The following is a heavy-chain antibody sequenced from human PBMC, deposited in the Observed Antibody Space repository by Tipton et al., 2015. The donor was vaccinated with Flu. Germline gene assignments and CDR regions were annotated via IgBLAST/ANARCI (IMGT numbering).Heavy chain of an antibody. V-gene: IGHV4-39*01. CDR2: IHRTGNS. Sequence: LRLSCTVSGGSISSSTYYWGWIRQPPGKGLEWIGNIHRTGNSYYNPSLKSRVTMSVDRSTNQFSLRLTSVTAADTAVYFCARRDYSNYVSEPKNWFDPWGQGILVTVSS. CDR1: GGSISSSTYY. J-gene: IGHJ5*02. D-gene: IGHD4-11*01. CDR3: ARRDYSNYVSEPKNWFDP.